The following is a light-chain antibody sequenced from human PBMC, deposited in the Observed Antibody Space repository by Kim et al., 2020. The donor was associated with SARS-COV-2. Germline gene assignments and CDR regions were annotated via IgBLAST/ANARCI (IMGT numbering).Light chain of an antibody. Sequence: DIQMTQSPSSLSASVGDRVTVTCRAGQNIDNYLNWYQQKPGKAPKLLIHSASTLQSGVPSRFSASRSGTDFALTINSLQPDDVATYFCQQSYNVPTFGGGTKVDI. CDR2: SAS. CDR3: QQSYNVPT. J-gene: IGKJ4*01. CDR1: QNIDNY. V-gene: IGKV1-39*01.